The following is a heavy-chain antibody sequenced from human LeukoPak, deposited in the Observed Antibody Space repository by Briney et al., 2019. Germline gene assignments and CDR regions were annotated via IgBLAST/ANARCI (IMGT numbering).Heavy chain of an antibody. CDR2: VSYDGTNK. J-gene: IGHJ3*02. Sequence: GRSLRLSCAASGFTFNSYGMHWVRQAPGKGLEWVAVVSYDGTNKYYADSVKGRFTISRDNSKNTLYLQMNSLRAEDTAVYYCARAYHCGGDCGYEAFDIWGQGTMVTVSS. V-gene: IGHV3-30*03. D-gene: IGHD2-21*02. CDR3: ARAYHCGGDCGYEAFDI. CDR1: GFTFNSYG.